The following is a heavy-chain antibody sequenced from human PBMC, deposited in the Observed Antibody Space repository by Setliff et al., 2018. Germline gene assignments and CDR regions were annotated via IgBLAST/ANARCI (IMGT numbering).Heavy chain of an antibody. V-gene: IGHV4-31*03. J-gene: IGHJ4*02. CDR1: GGSISSGLYY. D-gene: IGHD3-22*01. CDR3: ARVGIYHSDSSGPFDY. CDR2: IFHSGGK. Sequence: SETLSLTCSVSGGSISSGLYYWSWIRQHPGKGLEWIGNIFHSGGKYYNPSLRSRVSISQDMSKNQFSLKLNSVTAADTAVYYCARVGIYHSDSSGPFDYWGQGTLVTVSS.